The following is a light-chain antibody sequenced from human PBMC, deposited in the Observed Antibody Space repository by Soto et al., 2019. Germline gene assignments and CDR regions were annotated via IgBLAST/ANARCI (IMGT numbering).Light chain of an antibody. CDR1: SSDVGGYNY. CDR2: EAS. CDR3: SSYTSCSTRYD. J-gene: IGLJ1*01. V-gene: IGLV2-14*01. Sequence: QSVLTQPPSVCGSPGQSITISCTGTSSDVGGYNYVSRYQQHSVKAPKLMLYEASNRPSGVSNRFSGSKSGNTASLTISGRQAEDEADYYCSSYTSCSTRYDFGSGSKVTVL.